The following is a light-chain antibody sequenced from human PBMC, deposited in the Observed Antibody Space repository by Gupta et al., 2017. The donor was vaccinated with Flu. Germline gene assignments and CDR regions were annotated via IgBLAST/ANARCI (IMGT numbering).Light chain of an antibody. CDR3: QQRENWPIT. V-gene: IGKV3-15*01. Sequence: PATLSVSPGERGTLSCRASESLDSRLAWYQQKPGQAPRLLMYDASTRASDIPARFSGSGSGTEFTLTISSLESEDSAVYYCQQRENWPITFGGGTKVEIK. CDR2: DAS. CDR1: ESLDSR. J-gene: IGKJ4*01.